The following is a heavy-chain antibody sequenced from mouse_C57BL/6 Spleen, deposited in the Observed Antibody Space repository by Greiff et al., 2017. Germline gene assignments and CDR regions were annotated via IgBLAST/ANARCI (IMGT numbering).Heavy chain of an antibody. D-gene: IGHD1-1*01. V-gene: IGHV1-81*01. CDR3: ARWHYGSSYRYFDV. Sequence: LVESGAELARPGASVKLSCKASGYTFTSYGISWVKQRTGQGLEWIGEIYPRSGNTYYNEKFKGKATLTADKSSSTAYMELRSLTSEDSAVYFCARWHYGSSYRYFDVWGTGTTVTVSS. CDR2: IYPRSGNT. J-gene: IGHJ1*03. CDR1: GYTFTSYG.